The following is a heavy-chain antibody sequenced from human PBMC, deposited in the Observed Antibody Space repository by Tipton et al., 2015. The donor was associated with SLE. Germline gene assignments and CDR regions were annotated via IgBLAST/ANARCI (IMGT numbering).Heavy chain of an antibody. CDR3: AREPSPGIAAAGPYGMDV. V-gene: IGHV1-46*01. CDR1: GYTFTSYY. J-gene: IGHJ6*02. Sequence: QLVQSGAKVKKPGASVKVSCKASGYTFTSYYMHWVRQAPGQGLEWMGIINPSGGSTSYAQKFQGRVTMTRDTSTSTVYMELSSLRSEDTAVYYCAREPSPGIAAAGPYGMDVWGQGTTVTVSS. CDR2: INPSGGST. D-gene: IGHD6-13*01.